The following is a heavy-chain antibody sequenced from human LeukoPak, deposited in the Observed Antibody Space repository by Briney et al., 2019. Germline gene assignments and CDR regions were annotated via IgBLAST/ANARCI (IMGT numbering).Heavy chain of an antibody. J-gene: IGHJ4*02. Sequence: GGSLRLSCEASGFTLSNYYMHWVRQAPGKGLVWVSRINIDGSSTNYADSVKGRFTISRDNAKNTVYLQMKSLRVEDTAVYYCAPLRGYCSNGVCLFDYWGQGTLVTVSP. D-gene: IGHD2-8*01. V-gene: IGHV3-74*01. CDR2: INIDGSST. CDR1: GFTLSNYY. CDR3: APLRGYCSNGVCLFDY.